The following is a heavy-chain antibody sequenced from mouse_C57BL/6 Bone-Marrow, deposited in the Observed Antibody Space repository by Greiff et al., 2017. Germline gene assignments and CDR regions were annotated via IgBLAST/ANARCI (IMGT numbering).Heavy chain of an antibody. CDR1: GYTFTSYG. CDR3: ARVEQRGLQGWFAY. D-gene: IGHD3-1*01. J-gene: IGHJ3*01. Sequence: VKLQESGAELARPGASVKLSCKASGYTFTSYGISWVKQRTGQGLEWIGEIYPRSGNTYYNEKFKGKATLTADKSSSTAYMALRSLPSEDSAVYFCARVEQRGLQGWFAYWGQGTLVTVSA. V-gene: IGHV1-81*01. CDR2: IYPRSGNT.